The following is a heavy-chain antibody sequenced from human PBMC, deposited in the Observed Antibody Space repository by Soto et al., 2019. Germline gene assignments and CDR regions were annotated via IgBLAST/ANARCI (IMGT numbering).Heavy chain of an antibody. Sequence: SGPTLVNPTQTLTLTCTFSGFSLSATGMRVGWIRQPPGKALEWLARIDWDDDKYYRPSMKTRITISKETSKNQVVLTMTNMDPVETGTYHCARGRKRYFDXWGQGTLVTVSX. D-gene: IGHD6-25*01. CDR1: GFSLSATGMR. CDR3: ARGRKRYFDX. J-gene: IGHJ4*02. CDR2: IDWDDDK. V-gene: IGHV2-70*04.